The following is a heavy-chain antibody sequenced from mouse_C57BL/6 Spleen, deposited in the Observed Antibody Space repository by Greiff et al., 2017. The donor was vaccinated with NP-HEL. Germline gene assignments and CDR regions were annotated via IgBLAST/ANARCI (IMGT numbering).Heavy chain of an antibody. D-gene: IGHD2-4*01. CDR1: GFTFSDYY. CDR2: INYDGSST. Sequence: EVMLVESEGGLVQPGSSMKLSCTASGFTFSDYYMAWVRQVPEKGLEWVANINYDGSSTYYLDSLKSRFIISRDNAKNILYLQMSSLKSEDTATYYCAREYDYDVSYWYFDVWGTGTTVTVSS. J-gene: IGHJ1*03. CDR3: AREYDYDVSYWYFDV. V-gene: IGHV5-16*01.